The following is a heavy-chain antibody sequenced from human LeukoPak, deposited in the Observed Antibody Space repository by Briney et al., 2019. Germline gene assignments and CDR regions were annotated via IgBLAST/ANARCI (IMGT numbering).Heavy chain of an antibody. CDR3: AIPSRVDY. D-gene: IGHD2-2*01. Sequence: GGSLRLSCAAAGFTFRSEGMHWVRQAPGKGLEWVAVISYDGSNKYYADSVKGRFTISRDNSKNTLCLQMNSLRAEDTAVYYCAIPSRVDYWGQGTLVTVSS. J-gene: IGHJ4*02. V-gene: IGHV3-30*03. CDR1: GFTFRSEG. CDR2: ISYDGSNK.